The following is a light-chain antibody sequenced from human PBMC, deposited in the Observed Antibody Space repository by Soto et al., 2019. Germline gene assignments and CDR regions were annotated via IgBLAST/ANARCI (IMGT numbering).Light chain of an antibody. J-gene: IGKJ4*01. Sequence: DIQMTQSPSSLSASVGDRVTITCRASQSISSYLNWYQQKPGKAPKLLIYAASSLQGGVPSRFSGSGSGIDFTLTTSSLQREDCAIYYCQQSSSTVLTFGGGTKVEIK. CDR1: QSISSY. CDR2: AAS. V-gene: IGKV1-39*01. CDR3: QQSSSTVLT.